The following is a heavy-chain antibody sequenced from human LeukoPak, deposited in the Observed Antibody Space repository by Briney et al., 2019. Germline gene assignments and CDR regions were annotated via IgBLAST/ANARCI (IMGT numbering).Heavy chain of an antibody. D-gene: IGHD3-22*01. CDR1: GFTFSSYA. CDR2: ISYDGSNK. J-gene: IGHJ4*02. Sequence: PGGSLRLSCAASGFTFSSYAMHWVRQAPGKGLEWVAVISYDGSNKYYADSVKGRFTISRDNSKNTLYLQMNSLRAEDTAVYYCARDGSDPDYGSSGYYPYYFDYWGQGTLVTVSS. CDR3: ARDGSDPDYGSSGYYPYYFDY. V-gene: IGHV3-30-3*01.